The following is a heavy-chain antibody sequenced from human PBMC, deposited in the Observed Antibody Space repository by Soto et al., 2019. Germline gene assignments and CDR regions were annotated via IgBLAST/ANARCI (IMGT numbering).Heavy chain of an antibody. CDR1: GATFSGYP. CDR2: IIPVFGTT. J-gene: IGHJ4*02. D-gene: IGHD3-10*01. CDR3: ARDGGFGELKY. V-gene: IGHV1-69*18. Sequence: QVQLVQSGAELKKPGSSVKVSCKASGATFSGYPINWVRQAPGEGLEWMGRIIPVFGTTNDAQRFEGRVTFTAVESTNTAYMELRGLLSEDTAVYYCARDGGFGELKYWGPGTLVTVSS.